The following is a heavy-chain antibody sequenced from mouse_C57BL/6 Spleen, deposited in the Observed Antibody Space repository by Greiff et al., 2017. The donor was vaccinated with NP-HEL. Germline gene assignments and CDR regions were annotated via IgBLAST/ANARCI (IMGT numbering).Heavy chain of an antibody. CDR2: IYPGDGDT. J-gene: IGHJ4*01. CDR3: ARREREAMDY. V-gene: IGHV1-82*01. Sequence: QVQLQQPGPELVKPGASVKISCKASGYAFSSSWMNWVKQRPGKGLEWIGRIYPGDGDTNYNGKFKGKATLTADKSSSTAYMQLSSLTSEDSAVYFCARREREAMDYWGQGTSVTVSS. CDR1: GYAFSSSW.